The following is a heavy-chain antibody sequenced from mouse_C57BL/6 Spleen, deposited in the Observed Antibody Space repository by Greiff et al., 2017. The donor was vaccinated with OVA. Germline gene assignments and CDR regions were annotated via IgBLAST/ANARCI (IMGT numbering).Heavy chain of an antibody. CDR2: IDPSDSYT. J-gene: IGHJ4*01. Sequence: QVQLQQPGAELVMPGASVKLSCKASGYTFTSYWMHWVKQRPGQGLEWIGEIDPSDSYTNYNQKFKGKSTLTVDKSSSTAYMQLSSLTSEDSAVYYCARGRVYGSSLYAMDYWGQGTSVTVSS. CDR1: GYTFTSYW. D-gene: IGHD1-1*01. V-gene: IGHV1-69*01. CDR3: ARGRVYGSSLYAMDY.